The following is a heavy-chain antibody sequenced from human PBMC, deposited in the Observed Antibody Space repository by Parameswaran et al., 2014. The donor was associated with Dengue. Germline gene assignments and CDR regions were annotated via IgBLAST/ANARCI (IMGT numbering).Heavy chain of an antibody. CDR2: IYYSGST. CDR3: ARHCSSTSCYPQYYYSLDV. Sequence: WIRQPPGKGLEWIGSIYYSGSTYYNPSLKSRITISVDTSKNQFSLKLRSVTAADTAVYYCARHCSSTSCYPQYYYSLDVWGQGTTVTVSS. J-gene: IGHJ6*02. D-gene: IGHD2-2*01. V-gene: IGHV4-39*01.